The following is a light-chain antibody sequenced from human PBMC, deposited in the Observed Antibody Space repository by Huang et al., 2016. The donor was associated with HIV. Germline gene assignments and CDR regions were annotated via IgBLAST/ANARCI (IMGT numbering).Light chain of an antibody. J-gene: IGKJ5*01. Sequence: DIQMTQSPSSLSASVGDSVTITCRASQGISNSLAWYQQRPGKAPKFLLYAASRWESGVPSRFSGSGSGTDYTLTISSLQPEDFATYYCQQYYSTPITFGQGTRLEIK. CDR3: QQYYSTPIT. V-gene: IGKV1-NL1*01. CDR1: QGISNS. CDR2: AAS.